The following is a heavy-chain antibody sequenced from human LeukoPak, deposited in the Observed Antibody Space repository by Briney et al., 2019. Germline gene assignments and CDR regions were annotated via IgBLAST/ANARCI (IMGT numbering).Heavy chain of an antibody. Sequence: PGGSLRLSCAASGFTFDDYAMHWVRHAPGKGLEWVSGINWNSGSVGYADSVKGRFTISRDNAKNSLYLQMNGLRAEDMALYYCGKAQLNYYYDTSGYFFDNWGQGTLATVST. D-gene: IGHD3-22*01. V-gene: IGHV3-9*03. CDR1: GFTFDDYA. CDR2: INWNSGSV. CDR3: GKAQLNYYYDTSGYFFDN. J-gene: IGHJ4*02.